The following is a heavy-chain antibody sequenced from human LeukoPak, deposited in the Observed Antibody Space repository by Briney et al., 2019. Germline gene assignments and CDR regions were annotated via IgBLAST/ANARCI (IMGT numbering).Heavy chain of an antibody. CDR3: AKDIGSGYERYYYGMDV. J-gene: IGHJ6*02. CDR1: GSTFDDYA. Sequence: GRSLRLSCAASGSTFDDYAMHWVRQAPGKGLEWVSGISWNSGSIGYADSVKGRFTISRDNAKNSLYLQMNSLRAEDTALYYCAKDIGSGYERYYYGMDVWGQGTTVTVSS. V-gene: IGHV3-9*01. CDR2: ISWNSGSI. D-gene: IGHD5-12*01.